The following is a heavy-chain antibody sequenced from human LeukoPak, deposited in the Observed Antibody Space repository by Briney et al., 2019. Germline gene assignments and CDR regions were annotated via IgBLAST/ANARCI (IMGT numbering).Heavy chain of an antibody. D-gene: IGHD3-22*01. V-gene: IGHV4-39*07. CDR2: IYYSGNT. CDR3: AREHYYDSSGYRH. CDR1: GGSISSSSYY. J-gene: IGHJ4*02. Sequence: SETLSLTCTVSGGSISSSSYYWGWIRQPPGKGLEWIGSIYYSGNTYYNPSLKSRVTISVDTSKNQFSLKLSSVTAADTAAYYCAREHYYDSSGYRHWGQGTLVTVSS.